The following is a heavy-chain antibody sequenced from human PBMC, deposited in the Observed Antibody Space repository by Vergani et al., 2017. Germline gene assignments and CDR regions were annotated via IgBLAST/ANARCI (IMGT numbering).Heavy chain of an antibody. CDR2: IRYDGSNP. Sequence: QEPLLQSGGGVVQPGGSLRLSCIGSGYTFGHFDMHWVRQAPGKGLAWVAFIRYDGSNPQYIDSVKGRFTISRDNSKDTLFLQMNGLRPEDTGTYFCAKKGGSLYYYGVDVWGQGTTITVSS. V-gene: IGHV3-30*02. D-gene: IGHD1-26*01. J-gene: IGHJ6*02. CDR1: GYTFGHFD. CDR3: AKKGGSLYYYGVDV.